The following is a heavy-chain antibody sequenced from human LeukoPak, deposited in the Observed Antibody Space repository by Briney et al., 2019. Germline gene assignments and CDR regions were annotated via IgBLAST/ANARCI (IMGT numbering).Heavy chain of an antibody. J-gene: IGHJ4*02. CDR1: GGTFSSYA. CDR3: AREGGKEAARLSRYFDY. V-gene: IGHV1-69*13. D-gene: IGHD6-6*01. CDR2: IIPIFGTA. Sequence: SVKVSCKASGGTFSSYAISWVRQAPGQGLEWMGGIIPIFGTANYAQKFQGRVTITADESTSTAYMELSSLRSEDTAVYYCAREGGKEAARLSRYFDYWGQGTLVTVSS.